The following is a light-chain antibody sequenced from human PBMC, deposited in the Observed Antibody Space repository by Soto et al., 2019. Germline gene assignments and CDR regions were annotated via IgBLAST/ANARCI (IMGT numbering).Light chain of an antibody. J-gene: IGKJ1*01. Sequence: DIQVTQSPPTLSASVGDRVTITCRASQNIGSWLAWYQQKPGKAPNLLIYKASSLESGVPSRFSGSGSGTEFTLTISSLQPDDFATYYCQQYNSYATFGQGTKVEVK. CDR2: KAS. CDR3: QQYNSYAT. V-gene: IGKV1-5*03. CDR1: QNIGSW.